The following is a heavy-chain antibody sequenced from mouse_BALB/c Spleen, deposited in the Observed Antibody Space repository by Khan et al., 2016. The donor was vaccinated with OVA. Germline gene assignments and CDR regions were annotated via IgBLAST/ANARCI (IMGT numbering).Heavy chain of an antibody. J-gene: IGHJ2*01. Sequence: QVQLKQSGAELAKPGASVTMSCKASGYTFTTYWMHWVKQRPGQGLEWIGYINPTSGYTDYNDKFKDRATMSADKSYSTAYMQLNSRTSEDSAVYYCTRDRIDYWGQGTTLTVSS. CDR3: TRDRIDY. CDR2: INPTSGYT. V-gene: IGHV1-7*01. CDR1: GYTFTTYW.